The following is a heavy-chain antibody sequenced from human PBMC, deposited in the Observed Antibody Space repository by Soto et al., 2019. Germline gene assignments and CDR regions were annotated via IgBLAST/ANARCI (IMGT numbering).Heavy chain of an antibody. D-gene: IGHD3-16*01. CDR3: P. CDR2: MNQDGSEK. Sequence: PGGSLRLSCAASGFTFSSYYMTWVRQAPGEGLEWVANMNQDGSEKYYVDSVKGRFIISRDNAENSLYLEVSSWYVTEGVVEFDPWGQGTLVTVSS. J-gene: IGHJ5*02. V-gene: IGHV3-7*02. CDR1: GFTFSSYY.